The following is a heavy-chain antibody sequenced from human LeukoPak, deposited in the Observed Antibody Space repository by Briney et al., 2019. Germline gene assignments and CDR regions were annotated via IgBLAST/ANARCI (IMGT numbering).Heavy chain of an antibody. CDR1: GGSITSYY. CDR2: IYYSGST. CDR3: ARSYYYDSSGSFYY. Sequence: SETLSLTCTLSGGSITSYYWSWIRQPPGKGLEWIGYIYYSGSTNYNPSLKSRVTISVDTSKSQFSLKLSSVTAADTAVYYCARSYYYDSSGSFYYRGPGTLVTVSS. D-gene: IGHD3-22*01. J-gene: IGHJ4*01. V-gene: IGHV4-59*01.